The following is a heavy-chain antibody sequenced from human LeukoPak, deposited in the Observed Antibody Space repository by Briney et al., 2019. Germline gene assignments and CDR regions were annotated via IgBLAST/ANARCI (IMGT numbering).Heavy chain of an antibody. CDR1: GGSISSYY. V-gene: IGHV4-4*07. CDR3: ARGTYCSSTSCFSKGNWFDP. CDR2: IYTSGST. J-gene: IGHJ5*02. D-gene: IGHD2-2*01. Sequence: SETLSLTCTVSGGSISSYYWSWIRQPAGKGLEWIGRIYTSGSTNYNPSLKSRVTMSVGTSKNQFSLKLSSVTAADTAVYYCARGTYCSSTSCFSKGNWFDPWGQGTLVTVSS.